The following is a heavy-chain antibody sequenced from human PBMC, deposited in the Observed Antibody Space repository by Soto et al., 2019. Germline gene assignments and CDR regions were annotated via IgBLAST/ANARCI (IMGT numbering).Heavy chain of an antibody. CDR3: ARDPRDVGYYDSSGYP. D-gene: IGHD3-22*01. Sequence: PSETLSLTCTVSGGSISSSSFHWGWIRQPPGKGLEWIGSIYYSGSTYYNPSLKSRVTISVDTSKNQFSLKLSSVTAADTAVYYCARDPRDVGYYDSSGYPWGQGTLVTVSS. V-gene: IGHV4-39*07. CDR2: IYYSGST. CDR1: GGSISSSSFH. J-gene: IGHJ5*02.